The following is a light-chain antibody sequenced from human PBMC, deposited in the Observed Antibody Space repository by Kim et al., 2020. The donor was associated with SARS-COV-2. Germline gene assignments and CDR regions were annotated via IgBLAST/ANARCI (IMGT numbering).Light chain of an antibody. CDR2: EGS. CDR1: SSDVGSYNL. J-gene: IGLJ1*01. CDR3: CSYAGSSTFYV. Sequence: QSITISCTGTSSDVGSYNLVSWYQQHPGKAPKLMIYEGSKRPSGVSNRFSCSKSGNTASLTISGLQAEDEADYYCCSYAGSSTFYVFGTGTKVTVL. V-gene: IGLV2-23*03.